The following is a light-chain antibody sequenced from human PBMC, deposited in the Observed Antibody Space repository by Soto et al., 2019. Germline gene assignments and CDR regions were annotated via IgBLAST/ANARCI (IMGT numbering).Light chain of an antibody. Sequence: EIGMTQSPATLSVSPGEGATLSCRASQSVSSNLAWYQQKPGQAPRLLIHGASTRATGIPARFSGSGSGTEFTLTITSLQSEDFAVYYCQQYYSWPPLTFGGGTKVEIK. CDR3: QQYYSWPPLT. CDR2: GAS. CDR1: QSVSSN. V-gene: IGKV3-15*01. J-gene: IGKJ4*01.